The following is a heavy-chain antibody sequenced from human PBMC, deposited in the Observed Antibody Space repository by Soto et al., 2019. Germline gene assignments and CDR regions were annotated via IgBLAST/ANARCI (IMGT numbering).Heavy chain of an antibody. CDR3: VSEMSLLGVFDF. Sequence: EVQLVESGGGLVKPGGSLRLSCAASGLTFTNAWMNWVRQAPGKGLEWVGRIRTKSDGETTEYAAPVKGRIAISRDDLRKMLFLEMNSLDSDDSAVYYCVSEMSLLGVFDFWGQGTLVTVSS. CDR2: IRTKSDGETT. CDR1: GLTFTNAW. D-gene: IGHD3-16*01. J-gene: IGHJ4*02. V-gene: IGHV3-15*01.